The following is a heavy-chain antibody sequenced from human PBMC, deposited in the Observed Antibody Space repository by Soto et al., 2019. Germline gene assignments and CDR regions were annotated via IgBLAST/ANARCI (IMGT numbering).Heavy chain of an antibody. V-gene: IGHV3-13*01. D-gene: IGHD6-13*01. CDR2: IGTAGDT. Sequence: PGGSLRLSCAASGFTFSSYDMHWVRQATGKGLDWVSAIGTAGDTYYPGSVKGRFTISRENAKNSLYLQMNSLRAEDTAVYYCARGWIAAAGPYNHEGDYFDYWGQGTLVTVSS. J-gene: IGHJ4*02. CDR3: ARGWIAAAGPYNHEGDYFDY. CDR1: GFTFSSYD.